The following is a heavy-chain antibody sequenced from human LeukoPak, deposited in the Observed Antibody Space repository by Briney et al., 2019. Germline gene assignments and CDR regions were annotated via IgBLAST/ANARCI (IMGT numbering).Heavy chain of an antibody. D-gene: IGHD4-17*01. Sequence: ASETLSLTCTVSGGSISSSSYYWGWIRQPPGKGLEWIGYIYYSGSTYYNPSLKSRVTISVDTSKNQFSLKLSSVTAADTAVYYCATSTVSYIAEFDYWGQGTLVTVSS. CDR1: GGSISSSSYY. CDR3: ATSTVSYIAEFDY. CDR2: IYYSGST. J-gene: IGHJ4*02. V-gene: IGHV4-31*03.